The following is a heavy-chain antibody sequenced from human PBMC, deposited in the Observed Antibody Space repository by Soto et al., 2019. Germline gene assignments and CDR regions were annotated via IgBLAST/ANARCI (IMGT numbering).Heavy chain of an antibody. V-gene: IGHV4-30-4*01. CDR3: ATSSSGWKRAYFDY. D-gene: IGHD6-19*01. Sequence: PSETLSLTCTVSGGSISSGDYYWSWIRQPPGKGLEWIGYIYYSGSTYYNPSLKSRVTISVDTSKNQFSLKLSSVTAADTAVYYCATSSSGWKRAYFDYWGQGTLVTVSS. CDR2: IYYSGST. CDR1: GGSISSGDYY. J-gene: IGHJ4*02.